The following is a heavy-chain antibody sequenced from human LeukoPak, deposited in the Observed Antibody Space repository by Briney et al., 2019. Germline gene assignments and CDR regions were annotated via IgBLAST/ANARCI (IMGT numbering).Heavy chain of an antibody. CDR2: ISAYNGNT. Sequence: GASVKVSCKASGYTFTSYGISWVRQAPGQGLEWMGWISAYNGNTNYAQKLQGRVTMTTDTSTSTAYMELRSLRSDDTAVYYCARALGIAAAGTPLDYWGQGTLVTVSS. J-gene: IGHJ4*02. CDR3: ARALGIAAAGTPLDY. V-gene: IGHV1-18*01. D-gene: IGHD6-13*01. CDR1: GYTFTSYG.